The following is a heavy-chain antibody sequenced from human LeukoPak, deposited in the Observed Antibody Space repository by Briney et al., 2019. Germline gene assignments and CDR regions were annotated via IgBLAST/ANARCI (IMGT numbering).Heavy chain of an antibody. J-gene: IGHJ4*02. Sequence: SETLSLTCTASDGSISGFYWSWIRQPPGKALEWIGYVHSSGSTNYNPSLKSRVTISVDTSKNHFSLKLSSVTAADTAVYYCARLISGVGYFDYWGQGTLVTVSS. CDR2: VHSSGST. CDR1: DGSISGFY. CDR3: ARLISGVGYFDY. D-gene: IGHD3-10*01. V-gene: IGHV4-59*08.